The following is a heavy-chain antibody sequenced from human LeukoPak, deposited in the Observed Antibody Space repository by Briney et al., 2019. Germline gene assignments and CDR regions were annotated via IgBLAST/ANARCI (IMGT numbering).Heavy chain of an antibody. CDR3: ARGVYIAAAQYGY. J-gene: IGHJ4*02. V-gene: IGHV4-59*01. Sequence: PSETLSVTCTASGGSISSYYWSWIRQPPGKGLEWIGYIYYSGTTNYNPSLKSRVTISVDTSKNQFSLKLSSVTAADTAVYYCARGVYIAAAQYGYWGQGTLVTVSS. CDR1: GGSISSYY. CDR2: IYYSGTT. D-gene: IGHD6-13*01.